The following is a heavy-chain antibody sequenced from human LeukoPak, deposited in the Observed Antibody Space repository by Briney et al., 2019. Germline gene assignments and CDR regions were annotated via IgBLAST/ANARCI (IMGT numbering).Heavy chain of an antibody. J-gene: IGHJ4*02. D-gene: IGHD4/OR15-4a*01. V-gene: IGHV3-11*01. CDR2: ISASGSMT. CDR3: ARHMVLSPCDY. Sequence: GGSLRLSCAASGVTFSDYYMTWIRQAPGKGLEWIASISASGSMTFYADSVKDRFTISRDNAKNSLHLQMNSLRAEDTAVYFCARHMVLSPCDYWGQGTLVTVSS. CDR1: GVTFSDYY.